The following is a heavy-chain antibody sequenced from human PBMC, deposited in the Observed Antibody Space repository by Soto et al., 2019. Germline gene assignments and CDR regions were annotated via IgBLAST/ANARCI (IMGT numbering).Heavy chain of an antibody. CDR1: GESFSGYY. J-gene: IGHJ6*02. V-gene: IGHV4-34*02. CDR3: ARYEYGNTLYGVDV. D-gene: IGHD6-6*01. Sequence: QVHLQQRGAGLLKPSETLSLNCVVSGESFSGYYWSWIRQTPGMGLEWIGEVDHRGITTYNPSLKKRAYISIDSSKTLFDLELNSVTAADTGLYFCARYEYGNTLYGVDVWGQGTRVTVSS. CDR2: VDHRGIT.